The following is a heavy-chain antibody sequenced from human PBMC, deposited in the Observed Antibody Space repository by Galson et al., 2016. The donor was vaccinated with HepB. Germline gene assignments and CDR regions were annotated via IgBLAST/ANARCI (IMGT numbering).Heavy chain of an antibody. Sequence: SVKVSCKASGYTFTSYGISWVRQAPGQGLEWMGWINPNTGVTNFAHQFQGRVTMTGDTSISTAYMELTRLTSADTAVYFCARENSLIDWGQGTLVTVSS. CDR3: ARENSLID. J-gene: IGHJ4*02. D-gene: IGHD3-16*02. CDR1: GYTFTSYG. CDR2: INPNTGVT. V-gene: IGHV1-2*02.